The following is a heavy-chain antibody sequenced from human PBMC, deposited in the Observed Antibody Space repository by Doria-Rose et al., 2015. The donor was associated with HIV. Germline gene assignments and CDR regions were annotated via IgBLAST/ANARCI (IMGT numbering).Heavy chain of an antibody. CDR3: ARIKSSRWYHKYYFDF. Sequence: QVTLEESGPVLVKPTETLTLTCTVSGVSLSSPGMGVSWIRQPPGKALEWLANNFSDDERSYKTSLKSRLTISRGTSKSQVVPTMTDMDPVDTATYYCARIKSSRWYHKYYFDFWGQGTLVIVSA. J-gene: IGHJ4*02. D-gene: IGHD6-13*01. CDR2: NFSDDER. CDR1: GVSLSSPGMG. V-gene: IGHV2-26*01.